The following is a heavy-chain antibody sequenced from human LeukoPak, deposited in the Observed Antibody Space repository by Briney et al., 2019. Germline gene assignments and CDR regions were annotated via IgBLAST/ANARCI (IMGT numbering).Heavy chain of an antibody. CDR2: INHSGST. D-gene: IGHD3-22*01. Sequence: SETLSLTCAVYGGSFSGYYWSWIRQPPGKGLEWIGEINHSGSTNYNPSLKSRVTISVDTSKNQFSLKLSSVTAADTAVYYCARNSHYYDSSGFNYWGQGTLVTVSS. J-gene: IGHJ4*02. CDR3: ARNSHYYDSSGFNY. V-gene: IGHV4-34*01. CDR1: GGSFSGYY.